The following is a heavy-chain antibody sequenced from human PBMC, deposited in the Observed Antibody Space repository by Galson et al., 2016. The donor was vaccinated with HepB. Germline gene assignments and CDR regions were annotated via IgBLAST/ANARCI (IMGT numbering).Heavy chain of an antibody. V-gene: IGHV1-18*01. CDR1: GYTFLNYG. Sequence: SVKVSCKASGYTFLNYGISWVRQAPGQGLEWMGWISVNNGATNYVQHLQARVAMTTDTSTRTAYLELRSLRADDTAVYYCASSSRYCANGICATFDHWGQGTLVTVSS. CDR2: ISVNNGAT. D-gene: IGHD2-8*01. CDR3: ASSSRYCANGICATFDH. J-gene: IGHJ4*02.